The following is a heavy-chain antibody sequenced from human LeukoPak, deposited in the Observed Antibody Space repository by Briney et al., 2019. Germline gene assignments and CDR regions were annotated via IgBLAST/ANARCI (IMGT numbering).Heavy chain of an antibody. D-gene: IGHD2-15*01. V-gene: IGHV4-59*10. CDR3: ARLLPLQGGDV. CDR2: IFPAGSA. Sequence: PSETLSLTCAVSGGSIRDYYWSWIRLPAGQGLEWIGRIFPAGSANYNSSLQSRVSMSVDTSKNEISLKLTSVTAADTAVYYCARLLPLQGGDVWGQGTTVTVSS. J-gene: IGHJ6*02. CDR1: GGSIRDYY.